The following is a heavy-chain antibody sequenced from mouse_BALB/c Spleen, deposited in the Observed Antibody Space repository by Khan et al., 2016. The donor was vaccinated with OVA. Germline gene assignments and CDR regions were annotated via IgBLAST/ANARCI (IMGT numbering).Heavy chain of an antibody. CDR1: GYTFTSYT. Sequence: QVQLKQSGAELARPGASVKMSCKASGYTFTSYTIHWVRQRPGQAPEWVGHINPSNYYTNYNQNFKDKATLIVDKSSSTAYMQLNSLTSEDSAVYYGVREGAYHRSDGWFAYWGQGTLVTVSA. CDR2: INPSNYYT. CDR3: VREGAYHRSDGWFAY. V-gene: IGHV1-4*01. J-gene: IGHJ3*01. D-gene: IGHD2-14*01.